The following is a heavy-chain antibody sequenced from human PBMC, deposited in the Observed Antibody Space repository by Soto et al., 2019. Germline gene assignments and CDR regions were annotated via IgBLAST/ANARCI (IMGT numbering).Heavy chain of an antibody. D-gene: IGHD3-10*01. CDR2: IYYSGST. CDR1: GGSISSGGYY. J-gene: IGHJ6*02. V-gene: IGHV4-31*03. Sequence: SETLSLTCTVSGGSISSGGYYWSWIRQHPGKGLEWIGYIYYSGSTYYNPSLKSRVTISVDTSKNQFSLKLSSVTAADTAVYYCARELVTLVRGGLYYYYGMDVWGQGTTVTVS. CDR3: ARELVTLVRGGLYYYYGMDV.